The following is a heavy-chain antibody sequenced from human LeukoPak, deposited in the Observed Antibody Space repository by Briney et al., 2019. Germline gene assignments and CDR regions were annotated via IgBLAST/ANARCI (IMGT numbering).Heavy chain of an antibody. CDR2: IRYDGSNK. J-gene: IGHJ6*03. CDR1: GFTFSSYW. V-gene: IGHV3-30*02. Sequence: GGSLRLSCAASGFTFSSYWMSWVRQAPGKGLEWVAFIRYDGSNKYYADSVKGRFTISRDNSKNTLYLQMNSLRAEDTAVYYCAKDINWNYDSYYYYYMDVWGKGTTVTVSS. D-gene: IGHD1-7*01. CDR3: AKDINWNYDSYYYYYMDV.